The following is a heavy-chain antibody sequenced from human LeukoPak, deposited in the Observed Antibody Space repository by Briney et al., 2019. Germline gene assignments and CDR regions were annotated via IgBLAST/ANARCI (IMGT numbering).Heavy chain of an antibody. Sequence: GASVKVSCKASGYTFTSYDVHWVRQATGQGLEWMGWMNPNSGNTGYAQKFQGRVTMTRNTSISTAYMELSSLRSEDTAVYYCARDGGSGFYYYYGMDVWGQGTTVTVSS. CDR1: GYTFTSYD. CDR2: MNPNSGNT. V-gene: IGHV1-8*01. D-gene: IGHD3-22*01. CDR3: ARDGGSGFYYYYGMDV. J-gene: IGHJ6*02.